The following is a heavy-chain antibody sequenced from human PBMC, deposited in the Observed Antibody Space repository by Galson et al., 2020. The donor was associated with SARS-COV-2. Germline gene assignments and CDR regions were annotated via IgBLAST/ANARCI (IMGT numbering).Heavy chain of an antibody. CDR1: GYSFTGYY. CDR3: AKGTLYYYNSGSYRFDS. V-gene: IGHV1-2*02. Sequence: ASVKVSCKASGYSFTGYYMHWVRQAPGQGLEWMGWINPNSGSTSYAQNFQDRVTMTRDTSINTAYMELSRLRSDDMAMYYCAKGTLYYYNSGSYRFDSWGQGTLVTVSS. CDR2: INPNSGST. J-gene: IGHJ4*02. D-gene: IGHD3-10*01.